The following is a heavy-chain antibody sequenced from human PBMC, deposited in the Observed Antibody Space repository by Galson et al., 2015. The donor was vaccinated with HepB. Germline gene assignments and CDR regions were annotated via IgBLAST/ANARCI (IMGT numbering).Heavy chain of an antibody. J-gene: IGHJ4*02. D-gene: IGHD5-12*01. CDR3: VKVYSANDQRAH. CDR1: GFTFRSYG. CDR2: ISYDGSNK. V-gene: IGHV3-30*18. Sequence: SLRLSCAASGFTFRSYGMHWVRQSPGTGLEWVATISYDGSNKYYADSVKGRFTISRDNSKKTLYLDMHSLRVEDAALYYCVKVYSANDQRAHWGQGTLVTVSS.